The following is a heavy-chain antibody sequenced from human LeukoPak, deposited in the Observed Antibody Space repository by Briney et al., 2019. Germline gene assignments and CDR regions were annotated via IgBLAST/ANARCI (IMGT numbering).Heavy chain of an antibody. V-gene: IGHV3-33*01. Sequence: GGSLRLSCAASGFTFSSFGVHWVRKAPGKGLEGVAVIWYHGNEIHYVDSVKGRFTISRDNFRNTLYLQMDSLRAEDSAVYYCVRGSGGDGYGYWGDNWGQGTLVTVSS. J-gene: IGHJ4*02. CDR3: VRGSGGDGYGYWGDN. D-gene: IGHD5-12*01. CDR2: IWYHGNEI. CDR1: GFTFSSFG.